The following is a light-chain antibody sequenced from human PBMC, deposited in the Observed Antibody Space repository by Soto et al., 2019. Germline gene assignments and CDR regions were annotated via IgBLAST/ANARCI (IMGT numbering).Light chain of an antibody. J-gene: IGKJ5*01. CDR2: GAS. V-gene: IGKV3-20*01. CDR3: QQYGSSIT. Sequence: EIVLTQSPGTLSLSPGQRATLSCRASESISRDYLAWYQQRLGQAPRLLIYGASSGATGIPDRFSGSGSGTDFTLTISRLEPEDFAIYYCQQYGSSITFGHGTRLEIK. CDR1: ESISRDY.